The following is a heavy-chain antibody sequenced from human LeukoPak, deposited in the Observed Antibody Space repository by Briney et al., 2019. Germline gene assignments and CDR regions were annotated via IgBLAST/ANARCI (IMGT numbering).Heavy chain of an antibody. J-gene: IGHJ4*02. Sequence: GGSLRLSCAASGFTFSSYAMRWVRQAPGKGLEWVTIISYDGANKYYADSVKGRFTISRDNSKNTLYLQMNSLRAEDTAVYYCARAQSSSSPLDYWGQGTLVTVSS. CDR2: ISYDGANK. CDR1: GFTFSSYA. V-gene: IGHV3-30*04. CDR3: ARAQSSSSPLDY. D-gene: IGHD6-6*01.